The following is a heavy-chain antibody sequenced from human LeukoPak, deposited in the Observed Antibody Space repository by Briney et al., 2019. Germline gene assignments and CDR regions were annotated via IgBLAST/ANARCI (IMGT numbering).Heavy chain of an antibody. J-gene: IGHJ4*02. V-gene: IGHV3-23*01. CDR3: AKPSSGWSNFDS. CDR1: GFTFSSYA. D-gene: IGHD6-19*01. CDR2: ISGTSGYT. Sequence: GGSLRLSCAASGFTFSSYAMSGVRQAPGKGLEWVSGISGTSGYTYYADSVKGRFTISRDNSKNTLYLQMNSLRAEDTAVYYCAKPSSGWSNFDSWGQGTLVTVSS.